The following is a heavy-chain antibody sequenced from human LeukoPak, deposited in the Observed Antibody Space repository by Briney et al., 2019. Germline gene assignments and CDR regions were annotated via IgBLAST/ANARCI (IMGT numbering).Heavy chain of an antibody. Sequence: SETLSLTCTVSGGSISSYCWSWIRQPPGKGLEWIGHIFYSGSTNYNPSLKSRVTISVDTSKNQFSLKLSSVTAADTAVYYCVRSDDFWSGYYGYWGQGTLVTVSS. J-gene: IGHJ4*02. CDR2: IFYSGST. V-gene: IGHV4-59*01. CDR3: VRSDDFWSGYYGY. D-gene: IGHD3-3*01. CDR1: GGSISSYC.